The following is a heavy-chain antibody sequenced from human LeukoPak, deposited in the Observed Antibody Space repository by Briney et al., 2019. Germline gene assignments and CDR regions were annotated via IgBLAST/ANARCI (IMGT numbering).Heavy chain of an antibody. Sequence: GSLRLSCAASGFTFSSYSMNWVRQAPGKGLEWIGEINHSGSTNYNPSLKSRVTISVDTSKNQFSLKLSSVTAADTAVYYCASRGVEQLVRKAFDYWGQGTLVTVSS. CDR3: ASRGVEQLVRKAFDY. V-gene: IGHV4-34*01. CDR1: GFTFSSYS. CDR2: INHSGST. J-gene: IGHJ4*02. D-gene: IGHD6-13*01.